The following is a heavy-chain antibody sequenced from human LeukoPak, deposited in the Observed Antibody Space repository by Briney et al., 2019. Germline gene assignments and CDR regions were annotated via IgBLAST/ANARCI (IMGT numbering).Heavy chain of an antibody. V-gene: IGHV3-23*01. D-gene: IGHD2-2*01. CDR2: ISVSGNSA. CDR1: GFTFSNYA. J-gene: IGHJ4*02. CDR3: AQGYCENTRCYAGGRFYH. Sequence: GALRLSCAASGFTFSNYAMSWVRQAPGKGLEWVSGISVSGNSAYYADSVKGRFTISRDNSKNTLYLQGNSLKVEDTAVYYCAQGYCENTRCYAGGRFYHWGQGPLLAVSS.